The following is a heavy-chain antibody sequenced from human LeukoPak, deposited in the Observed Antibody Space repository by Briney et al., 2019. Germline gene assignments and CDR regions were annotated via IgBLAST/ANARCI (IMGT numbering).Heavy chain of an antibody. Sequence: SETLSLTCTVSGGSISSGGYYWSWIRQHPGKGLEWIGYIYYSGSTYYNPSLKSRVTLSVDTSKNQSSLKLSSVTAADTAVYYCARDLYCYYDSSGSWFDPWGQGTLVTVSS. CDR2: IYYSGST. J-gene: IGHJ5*02. V-gene: IGHV4-31*03. D-gene: IGHD3-22*01. CDR1: GGSISSGGYY. CDR3: ARDLYCYYDSSGSWFDP.